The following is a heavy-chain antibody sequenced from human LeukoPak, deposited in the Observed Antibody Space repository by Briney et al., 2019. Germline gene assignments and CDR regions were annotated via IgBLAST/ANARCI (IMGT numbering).Heavy chain of an antibody. J-gene: IGHJ4*02. D-gene: IGHD1-14*01. Sequence: GGSLRLSCAAFGFTFSSYWMSWVRQAPGKGLEWVANIKQDGSEKYYVDSVKGRFTISRDNAKNSLYLQMNSLKTEDTAVYYCTTSPAPGIDYWGQGTLVTVSS. CDR1: GFTFSSYW. CDR2: IKQDGSEK. CDR3: TTSPAPGIDY. V-gene: IGHV3-7*03.